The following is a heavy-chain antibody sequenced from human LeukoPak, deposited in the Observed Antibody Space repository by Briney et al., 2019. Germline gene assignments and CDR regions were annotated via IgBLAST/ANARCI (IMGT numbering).Heavy chain of an antibody. D-gene: IGHD3-22*01. CDR2: INTNTGNP. CDR1: GGTFSSYA. V-gene: IGHV7-4-1*02. CDR3: ARDARRDYDSSGQPDY. J-gene: IGHJ4*02. Sequence: ASVKVSCKASGGTFSSYAMNWVRQAPGQGLEWMGWINTNTGNPTYAQGFTGRFVFSLDTSVSTAYLQISSLKAEDTAVYYCARDARRDYDSSGQPDYWGQGTLVTVSS.